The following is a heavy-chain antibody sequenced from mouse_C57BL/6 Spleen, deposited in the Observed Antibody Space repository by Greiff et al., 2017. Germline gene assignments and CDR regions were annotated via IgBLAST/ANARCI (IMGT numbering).Heavy chain of an antibody. D-gene: IGHD1-1*01. CDR3: ARVGNYYGSSYGYFDY. J-gene: IGHJ2*01. CDR2: INPNNGGT. Sequence: VQLQQSGPELVRPGASVKISCKASGYTFTDYYMNWVKQSHGKSLEWIGDINPNNGGTSYNQKFKGKATLTVDKSSSTAYMELRSLTSEDSAVYYCARVGNYYGSSYGYFDYWGQGTTLTVSS. CDR1: GYTFTDYY. V-gene: IGHV1-26*01.